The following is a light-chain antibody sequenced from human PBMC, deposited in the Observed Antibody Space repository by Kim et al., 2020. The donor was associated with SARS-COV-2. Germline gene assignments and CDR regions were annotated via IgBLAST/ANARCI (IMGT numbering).Light chain of an antibody. V-gene: IGLV1-40*01. CDR2: GNT. J-gene: IGLJ3*02. CDR1: SSNLGAGYH. Sequence: QSVLTQPPSVSGAPGQRVTLSCTGSSSNLGAGYHVHWYQQLPGTAPKLLIYGNTNRPSGVPDRFSGSKSATSASLAITGLQAEDEADYYCQSYDSSLSGSVFDGGTQLTVL. CDR3: QSYDSSLSGSV.